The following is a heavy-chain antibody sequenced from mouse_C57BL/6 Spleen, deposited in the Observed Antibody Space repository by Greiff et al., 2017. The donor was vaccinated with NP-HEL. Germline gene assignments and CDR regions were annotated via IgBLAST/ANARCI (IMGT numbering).Heavy chain of an antibody. CDR2: IRNKANNHAT. Sequence: DVHMVESGGGLVQPGGTMKLSCAASGFTFSDAWMDWVRQSPEKGLEWVAEIRNKANNHATYYAESVKGRFTISRDDSKSSVYLQMNSLRAEDTGIYYCSRETYSNDFDVWGTGTTVTVSS. V-gene: IGHV6-6*01. D-gene: IGHD2-5*01. CDR3: SRETYSNDFDV. J-gene: IGHJ1*03. CDR1: GFTFSDAW.